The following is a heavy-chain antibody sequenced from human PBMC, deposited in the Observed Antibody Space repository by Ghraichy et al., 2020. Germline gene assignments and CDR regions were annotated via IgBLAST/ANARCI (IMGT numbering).Heavy chain of an antibody. J-gene: IGHJ5*02. V-gene: IGHV3-7*03. D-gene: IGHD2-2*01. CDR2: IKQDGSEK. Sequence: GGSLRLSCAASGFTFSSYWMSWVRQAPGKGLEWVANIKQDGSEKYYVDSVKGRFTISRDNAKNSLYLQMNSLRAEDTAVYYCASLKGYCSSTSCLAPLWFDPWGQGTLVTVSS. CDR3: ASLKGYCSSTSCLAPLWFDP. CDR1: GFTFSSYW.